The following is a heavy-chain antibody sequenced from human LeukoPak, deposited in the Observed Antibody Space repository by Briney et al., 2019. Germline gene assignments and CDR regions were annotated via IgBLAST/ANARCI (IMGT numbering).Heavy chain of an antibody. CDR1: EFTFSDYS. J-gene: IGHJ4*02. Sequence: GGSLRLSCAAFEFTFSDYSMNWVRQAPGKGLEWVANIKQDGSGKYYVDSVKGRFTISRDNAKNSLYLQTNSLRAEDTAVYYCARDSDVPFDYWGQGTLVTVSS. CDR2: IKQDGSGK. CDR3: ARDSDVPFDY. V-gene: IGHV3-7*01. D-gene: IGHD3-16*01.